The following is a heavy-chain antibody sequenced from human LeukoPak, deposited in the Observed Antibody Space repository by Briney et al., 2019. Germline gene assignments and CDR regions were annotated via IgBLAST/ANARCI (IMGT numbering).Heavy chain of an antibody. J-gene: IGHJ5*02. V-gene: IGHV4-39*07. CDR1: GGSISSSSYY. CDR3: ARDSLLVVPAASLNWFDP. CDR2: IYYSGST. Sequence: PSETLSLTCTVSGGSISSSSYYWGWIRQPPGKGLEWIGSIYYSGSTYYNPSLKSRVTISVDTSKNQFSLKLSSVTAADTAVYYCARDSLLVVPAASLNWFDPWGQGTLVTVSS. D-gene: IGHD2-2*01.